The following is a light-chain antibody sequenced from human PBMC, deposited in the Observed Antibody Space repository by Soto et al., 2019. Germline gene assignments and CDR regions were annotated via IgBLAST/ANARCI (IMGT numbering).Light chain of an antibody. Sequence: DLQMTPSPSTLSASVGDRVTITCRASQSISSWLAWYQQKPGKAPKLLIYEASSSEIGVPPRFSGSGFGTEFTLTISSLQPEDSATYYCQYYKEHSTFGQGTRLEIK. CDR2: EAS. CDR1: QSISSW. J-gene: IGKJ1*01. V-gene: IGKV1-5*03. CDR3: QYYKEHST.